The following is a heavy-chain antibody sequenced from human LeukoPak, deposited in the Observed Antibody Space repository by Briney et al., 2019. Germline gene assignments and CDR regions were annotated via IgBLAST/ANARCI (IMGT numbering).Heavy chain of an antibody. CDR1: GGSISSSSYY. J-gene: IGHJ4*02. CDR3: ARTWGYGDPFDY. D-gene: IGHD4-17*01. CDR2: IYYSGST. Sequence: SETLSLTCTVSGGSISSSSYYWGWIRQPPGKGLEWIGSIYYSGSTYYNPSLKSRVTISVDTSKNQFSLRLSSVTAADTAVYYCARTWGYGDPFDYWGQGTLVTVSS. V-gene: IGHV4-39*01.